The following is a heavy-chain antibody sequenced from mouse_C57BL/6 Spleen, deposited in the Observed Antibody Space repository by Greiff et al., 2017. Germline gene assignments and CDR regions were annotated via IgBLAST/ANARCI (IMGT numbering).Heavy chain of an antibody. J-gene: IGHJ4*01. D-gene: IGHD3-1*01. Sequence: QVQLQQPGAELVKPGASVKLSCKASGYTFTSYWMHWVKQRPGQGLEWIGMIHPNSGSTNYNEKFKSKATLTVDKSSSPAYMQLSSLTSEDSAVYYCARRGLYAMDHWGQGTSVTVSS. CDR2: IHPNSGST. CDR3: ARRGLYAMDH. V-gene: IGHV1-64*01. CDR1: GYTFTSYW.